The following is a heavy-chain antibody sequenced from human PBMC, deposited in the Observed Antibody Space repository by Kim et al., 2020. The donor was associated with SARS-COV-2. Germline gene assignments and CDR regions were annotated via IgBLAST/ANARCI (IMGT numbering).Heavy chain of an antibody. Sequence: GGSLRLSCAASGFTFSSYSMNWVRQAPGKGLEWVSYISSSSSTIYYADSVKGRFTISRDNAKNSLYLQMNSLRDEDTAVYYCARDGYDKYYYYGMDVWGQGTTVTVSS. D-gene: IGHD5-12*01. CDR3: ARDGYDKYYYYGMDV. CDR2: ISSSSSTI. J-gene: IGHJ6*02. CDR1: GFTFSSYS. V-gene: IGHV3-48*02.